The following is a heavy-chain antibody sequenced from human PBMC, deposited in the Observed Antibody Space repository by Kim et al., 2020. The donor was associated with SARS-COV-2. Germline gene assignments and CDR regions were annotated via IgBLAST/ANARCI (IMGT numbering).Heavy chain of an antibody. D-gene: IGHD4-17*01. V-gene: IGHV3-49*04. CDR2: IRGTAYGGTT. CDR3: SKNHMTTVTWLGADI. J-gene: IGHJ3*02. CDR1: GFTFGDFA. Sequence: GGSLRLSCTASGFTFGDFAMSWVRQAPGKGLEWVGFIRGTAYGGTTEYAASVKGRFTISRDDSKSIAYLQMNSLKTEDTAVYYCSKNHMTTVTWLGADIWGQGTMVTVSS.